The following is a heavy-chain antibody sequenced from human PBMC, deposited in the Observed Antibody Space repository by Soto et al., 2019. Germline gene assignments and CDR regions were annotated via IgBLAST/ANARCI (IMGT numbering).Heavy chain of an antibody. D-gene: IGHD3-9*01. CDR2: INADGGST. V-gene: IGHV3-74*01. J-gene: IGHJ4*02. CDR1: GFTFSNDW. Sequence: GGSLRLSCAASGFTFSNDWMHWVRQAPGKGLEWVSRINADGGSTHYADSVRGRFTISRDNAKNTLFLQLNSLRVEDTAIYYCIKVLTRGVGVPRFYFDSWGQGTLVTVSS. CDR3: IKVLTRGVGVPRFYFDS.